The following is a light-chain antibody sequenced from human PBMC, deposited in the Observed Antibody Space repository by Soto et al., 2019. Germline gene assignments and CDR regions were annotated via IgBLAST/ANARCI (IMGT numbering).Light chain of an antibody. CDR3: CSYVRSRGYV. CDR2: EGS. V-gene: IGLV2-23*01. CDR1: SDIGSYNL. Sequence: QSALTQPASVSGSPGQSITMSCTGSSDIGSYNLVSWYQQYPGKVPKLMIYEGSMRPSGVSNRFSGSTSGDTASLTISGLQAEDEADYYCCSYVRSRGYVFGTGTKVTVL. J-gene: IGLJ1*01.